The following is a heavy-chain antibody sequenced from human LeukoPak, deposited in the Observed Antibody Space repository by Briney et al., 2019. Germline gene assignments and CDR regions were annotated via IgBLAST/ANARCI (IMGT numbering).Heavy chain of an antibody. D-gene: IGHD1-26*01. CDR1: GYTFTGHY. CDR3: ARDDGGSYNFDY. V-gene: IGHV1-2*02. CDR2: INPNSGGT. Sequence: ASVKVSCKASGYTFTGHYMHWVRQAPGQGLEWMGWINPNSGGTNYAQKFQGRVTMTRDTSISTAYMELSRLRSDDTAVYYCARDDGGSYNFDYWGQGTLVTVSS. J-gene: IGHJ4*02.